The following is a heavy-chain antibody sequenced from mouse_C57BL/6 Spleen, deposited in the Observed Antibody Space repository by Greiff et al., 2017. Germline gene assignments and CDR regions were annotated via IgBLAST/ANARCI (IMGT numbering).Heavy chain of an antibody. D-gene: IGHD2-4*01. Sequence: QVQLKQSGAELVRPGASVTLSCKASGYTFTDYEMHWVKQTPVHGLEWIGAIDPETGGTAYNQKFKGKAILTADKSSSTAYMELRSLTSEDSAVYYCTRWGLRRAWFAYWGQGTLVTVSA. CDR1: GYTFTDYE. V-gene: IGHV1-15*01. CDR3: TRWGLRRAWFAY. CDR2: IDPETGGT. J-gene: IGHJ3*01.